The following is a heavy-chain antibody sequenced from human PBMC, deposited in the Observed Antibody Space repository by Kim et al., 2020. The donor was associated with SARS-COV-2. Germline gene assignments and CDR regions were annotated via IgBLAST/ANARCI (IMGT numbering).Heavy chain of an antibody. CDR1: GFTFSSFW. Sequence: LSLTCAASGFTFSSFWMIWVRQAPGTGLEWVANIRQDGSVRYYLDSVKGRFTISRDNAKNSLYLQMDSLRAEDTAVYYCARDKSIPSYDAFDIWGQG. CDR2: IRQDGSVR. J-gene: IGHJ3*02. D-gene: IGHD3-10*01. CDR3: ARDKSIPSYDAFDI. V-gene: IGHV3-7*03.